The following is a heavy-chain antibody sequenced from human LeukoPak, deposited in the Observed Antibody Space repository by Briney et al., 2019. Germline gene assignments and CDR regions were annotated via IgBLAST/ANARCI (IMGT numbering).Heavy chain of an antibody. J-gene: IGHJ4*02. D-gene: IGHD3-22*01. CDR1: GYTLIELS. CDR2: FDPEDGEI. V-gene: IGHV1-24*01. Sequence: ASVKVSCKVSGYTLIELSMHWVRQAPGKGLEWMGTFDPEDGEIIYAQKFQGRVTMTEDTSTDTAYMEPSSLRSEDTAVYYCTTKYYYDNNDYYLIDYWGQGTLVTVSS. CDR3: TTKYYYDNNDYYLIDY.